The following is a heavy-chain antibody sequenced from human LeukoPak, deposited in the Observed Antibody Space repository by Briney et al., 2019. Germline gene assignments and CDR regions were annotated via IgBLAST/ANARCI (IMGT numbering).Heavy chain of an antibody. CDR1: GFTFSSYG. CDR2: IWYDGSNK. V-gene: IGHV3-33*06. CDR3: AKEPRWEQLHSFDI. J-gene: IGHJ3*02. Sequence: GRSLRLSCAASGFTFSSYGMHWVRQTPGKGLEWVAVIWYDGSNKYYADSVKGRFTISRDNSKNTLYLQMNSLRPEDTAVYYCAKEPRWEQLHSFDIWGQGTTVTVSS. D-gene: IGHD1/OR15-1a*01.